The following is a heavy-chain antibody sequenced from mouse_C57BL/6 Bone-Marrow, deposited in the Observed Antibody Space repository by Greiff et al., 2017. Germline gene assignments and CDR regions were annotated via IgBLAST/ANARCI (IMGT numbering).Heavy chain of an antibody. Sequence: EVQLQQPGPELVKPGASVKIPCKASGYTFTDYYMAWVKQSHGKSLEWIGDINPNNGGTIYNQKFKSKATLTVDKSSSTAYMELRSLTSEDSAVYYGARTTVVAYYYARDYWGQGTSVTVSS. CDR1: GYTFTDYY. V-gene: IGHV1-18*01. CDR3: ARTTVVAYYYARDY. CDR2: INPNNGGT. J-gene: IGHJ4*01. D-gene: IGHD1-1*01.